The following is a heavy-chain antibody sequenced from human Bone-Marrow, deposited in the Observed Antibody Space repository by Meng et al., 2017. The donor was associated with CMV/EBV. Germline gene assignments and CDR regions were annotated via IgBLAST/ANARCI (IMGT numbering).Heavy chain of an antibody. CDR1: GHALTGYY. D-gene: IGHD1-14*01. J-gene: IGHJ6*02. CDR3: ASAPENYYYGMDV. CDR2: ISAYNGNT. V-gene: IGHV1-18*04. Sequence: ASVKVSCKTSGHALTGYYMHWVRQAPGQGLEWMGWISAYNGNTNYAQKLQGRVTMTTDTSISTAYMELSSLRSEDTAVYYCASAPENYYYGMDVWGQGTTVTVS.